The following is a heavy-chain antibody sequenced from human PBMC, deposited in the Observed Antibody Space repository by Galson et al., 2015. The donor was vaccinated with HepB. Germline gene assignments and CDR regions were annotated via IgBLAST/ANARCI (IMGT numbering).Heavy chain of an antibody. CDR3: ARRISLVRGIITKPDYYYGMDV. J-gene: IGHJ6*02. CDR2: INQDGSSK. Sequence: SLRLSCAASGFTVTKNHMTWVRQAPGKGLEWVAHINQDGSSKYYVDSVKGRFTISRDNAKDSVYLQLDSLRAEDTAVYYCARRISLVRGIITKPDYYYGMDVWGQGALVTVS. V-gene: IGHV3-7*03. CDR1: GFTVTKNH. D-gene: IGHD3-10*01.